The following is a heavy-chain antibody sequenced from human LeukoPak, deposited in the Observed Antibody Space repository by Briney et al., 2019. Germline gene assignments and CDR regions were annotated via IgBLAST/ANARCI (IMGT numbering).Heavy chain of an antibody. D-gene: IGHD6-13*01. Sequence: QPGGSLRLSCAASGFTFSSYSMNWVRQAPGKGLEWVSYISSSGTTIYYADSVKSRFTISRDNAKNSLYLQMNSLRDEDTAVYYCARVWGLAVAGGEIEYWGQGTLVTVSS. CDR2: ISSSGTTI. CDR3: ARVWGLAVAGGEIEY. J-gene: IGHJ4*02. CDR1: GFTFSSYS. V-gene: IGHV3-48*02.